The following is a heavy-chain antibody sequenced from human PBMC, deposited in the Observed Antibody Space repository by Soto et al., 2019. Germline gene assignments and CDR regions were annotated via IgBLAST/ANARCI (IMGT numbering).Heavy chain of an antibody. V-gene: IGHV4-34*01. CDR1: GGSFSGYY. CDR2: INHSGST. J-gene: IGHJ5*02. CDR3: ARAAPFHSFGSGSYYQRVGYWFDP. Sequence: SETLSLTCAVYGGSFSGYYWSWIRQPPGKGLEWIGEINHSGSTNYNPSLKSRVTISVDTSKNQFSLKLSSVTAADTAVYYCARAAPFHSFGSGSYYQRVGYWFDPWGQGTLVTVSS. D-gene: IGHD3-10*01.